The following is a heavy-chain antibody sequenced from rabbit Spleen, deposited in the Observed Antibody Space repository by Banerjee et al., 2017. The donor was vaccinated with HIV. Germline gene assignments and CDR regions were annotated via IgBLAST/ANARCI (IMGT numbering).Heavy chain of an antibody. D-gene: IGHD1-1*01. J-gene: IGHJ6*01. CDR3: ARDTSSSFSSYGMDL. CDR1: GFSFSSSYW. CDR2: IYTGNSGQT. Sequence: QEQLEESGGDLVKPEGSLTLTCTASGFSFSSSYWICWVRQAPGKGLEWTACIYTGNSGQTYYASWAKGRFTCSKTSSTTVTLQMTRLTAADTATYFCARDTSSSFSSYGMDLWGPGTLVTVS. V-gene: IGHV1S45*01.